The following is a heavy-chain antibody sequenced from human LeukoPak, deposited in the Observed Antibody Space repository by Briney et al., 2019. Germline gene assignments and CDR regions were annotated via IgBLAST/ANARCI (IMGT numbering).Heavy chain of an antibody. CDR2: IYYGGST. V-gene: IGHV4-31*03. D-gene: IGHD3-9*01. CDR1: GGSISSGGYY. CDR3: ARVKGMDDILTGFDP. J-gene: IGHJ5*02. Sequence: SETLSLTCTVSGGSISSGGYYWSWIRQHPGKGLEWIGYIYYGGSTYYNPSLKSRVTISVDTSKNQFSLKLSSVTAADTAVYYCARVKGMDDILTGFDPWGQGTLVTVSS.